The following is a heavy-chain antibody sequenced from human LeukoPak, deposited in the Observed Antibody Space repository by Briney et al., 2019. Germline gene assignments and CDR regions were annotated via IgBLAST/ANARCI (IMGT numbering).Heavy chain of an antibody. Sequence: PGGSLRLSCSVSGFTFSTYVMHWVRQAPGKGLEHVSAVSSNGDNTYYADSVKGRFTISRDNSKNTLYLQMSSLRPDDTAVYFCVRGTGYWGQGTLVTVSS. CDR3: VRGTGY. V-gene: IGHV3-64D*06. CDR2: VSSNGDNT. J-gene: IGHJ4*02. CDR1: GFTFSTYV.